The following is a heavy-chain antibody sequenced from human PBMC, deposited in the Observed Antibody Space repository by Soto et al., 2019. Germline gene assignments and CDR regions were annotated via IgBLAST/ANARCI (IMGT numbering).Heavy chain of an antibody. V-gene: IGHV3-23*01. D-gene: IGHD3-9*01. CDR2: ISGSGGST. Sequence: GGSLRLSCAASGFTFSSYAMSWVRQAPGKGLEWVSAISGSGGSTYYADSVKGRFTISRDNSKNTLYLQMNSLRAEDTAVYYCAKVSGDILTGYYKPNYYYYGMDVWGQGTTVTVSS. J-gene: IGHJ6*02. CDR3: AKVSGDILTGYYKPNYYYYGMDV. CDR1: GFTFSSYA.